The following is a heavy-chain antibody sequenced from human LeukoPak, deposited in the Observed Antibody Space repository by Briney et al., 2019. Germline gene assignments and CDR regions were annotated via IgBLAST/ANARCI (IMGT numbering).Heavy chain of an antibody. V-gene: IGHV1-2*02. CDR2: IKPNSGGT. D-gene: IGHD3-3*01. CDR3: ARDENYDFWSGYYTPTWFDP. CDR1: GYTFTGYY. Sequence: SVKVSCKASGYTFTGYYMHWVRQAPGQGLEWMGWIKPNSGGTNYAQKFQGRVTMTRDTSISTAYMELSRLRSDDTAVYYCARDENYDFWSGYYTPTWFDPWGQGTLVTVSS. J-gene: IGHJ5*02.